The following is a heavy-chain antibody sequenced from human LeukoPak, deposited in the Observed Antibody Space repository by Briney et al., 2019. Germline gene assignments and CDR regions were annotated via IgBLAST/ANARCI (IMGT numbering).Heavy chain of an antibody. J-gene: IGHJ4*02. CDR2: IYYSGSI. D-gene: IGHD3-22*01. Sequence: PSETLSLTCTVSGGSISSYYWSWIRQPPGKGLEWIGYIYYSGSINYNPSLKSRVTISVDTSKNQFSLKLSSVTAADTAVYYCARREISSGYVYYFDYWGQGTLVTVSS. CDR3: ARREISSGYVYYFDY. CDR1: GGSISSYY. V-gene: IGHV4-59*01.